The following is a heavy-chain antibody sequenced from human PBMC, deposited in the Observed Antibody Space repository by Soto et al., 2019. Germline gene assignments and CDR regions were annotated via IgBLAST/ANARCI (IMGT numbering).Heavy chain of an antibody. CDR2: IYYSGST. D-gene: IGHD4-17*01. V-gene: IGHV4-59*06. J-gene: IGHJ5*02. Sequence: SETLSLTCTVSGASITTYYWSWIRQPPGKGLEWIGYIYYSGSTYYNPSLKSRVTISVDTSKNQFSLKLSSVTAADTAVYYCARGVDYGGNSGARWFDPWGQGTLVTVSS. CDR3: ARGVDYGGNSGARWFDP. CDR1: GASITTYY.